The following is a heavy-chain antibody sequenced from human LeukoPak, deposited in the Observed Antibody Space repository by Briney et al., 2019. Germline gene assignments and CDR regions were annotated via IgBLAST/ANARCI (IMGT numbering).Heavy chain of an antibody. D-gene: IGHD6-19*01. CDR1: GFTFGSYP. CDR3: AREDPLYSSGWYYFDY. V-gene: IGHV3-74*01. J-gene: IGHJ4*02. Sequence: GGSLRLSCAASGFTFGSYPMHWVRQAPGKGLVWVSRFNSDGGGTSYADSVKGRFTISRDNAKNTLYLQMNSLRAEDTAMYYCAREDPLYSSGWYYFDYWGQGTLVTVSS. CDR2: FNSDGGGT.